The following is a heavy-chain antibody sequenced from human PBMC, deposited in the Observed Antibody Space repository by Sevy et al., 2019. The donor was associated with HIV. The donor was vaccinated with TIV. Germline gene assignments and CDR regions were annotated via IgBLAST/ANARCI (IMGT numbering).Heavy chain of an antibody. Sequence: GGSLRLSCAASGFTFSSYWMSWVRQAPGKGLELVANIKQDGSEKYYVDSVKGRFTISRDNAKNSLYLQMNSLRAEDTAVYYCARVRLMVHFDYWGQGTLVTVSS. CDR3: ARVRLMVHFDY. CDR2: IKQDGSEK. CDR1: GFTFSSYW. D-gene: IGHD3-10*01. J-gene: IGHJ4*02. V-gene: IGHV3-7*01.